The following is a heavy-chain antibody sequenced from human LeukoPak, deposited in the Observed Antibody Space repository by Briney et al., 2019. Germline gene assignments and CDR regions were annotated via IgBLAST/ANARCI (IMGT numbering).Heavy chain of an antibody. CDR1: GFTFSNAW. CDR3: TTDPTMVRGVTRNWFDP. J-gene: IGHJ5*02. CDR2: IKSKTDGGTT. V-gene: IGHV3-15*01. Sequence: PGGSLRLSCAASGFTFSNAWMSWVRQAPGKGLEWVGRIKSKTDGGTTDYAAPVKGRFTISRDDSKNTLYLQMNSLKTEDTAVYYCTTDPTMVRGVTRNWFDPWGQGTLVTVSS. D-gene: IGHD3-10*01.